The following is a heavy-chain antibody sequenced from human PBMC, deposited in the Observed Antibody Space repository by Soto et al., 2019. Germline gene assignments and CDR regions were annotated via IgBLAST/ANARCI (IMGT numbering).Heavy chain of an antibody. J-gene: IGHJ5*02. D-gene: IGHD2-2*01. CDR1: GYSFTSYW. CDR3: ARGYCTTTICDPWFDP. CDR2: IYPGDSDT. V-gene: IGHV5-51*01. Sequence: PGASLKISCKGSGYSFTSYWIAWVRQMPGKGLEWMGIIYPGDSDTRYSPSFQGQVTISADKSITTAYLQWSSLKASDTAMYYCARGYCTTTICDPWFDPWGQGTLVTVSS.